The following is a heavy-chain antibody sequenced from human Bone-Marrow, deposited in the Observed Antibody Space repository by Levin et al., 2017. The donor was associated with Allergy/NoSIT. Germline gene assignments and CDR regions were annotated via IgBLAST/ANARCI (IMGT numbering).Heavy chain of an antibody. D-gene: IGHD2-21*02. Sequence: SCVASGFNFSNYGIQWVRQAPGKGLQWVAVISYDGANQYYADSVKGRFIISRDTFKKTVYLQMNSLTPEDTALYYCAKDSSVRVYCGGDCYPDYWGQGALVTVSS. V-gene: IGHV3-30*18. CDR3: AKDSSVRVYCGGDCYPDY. J-gene: IGHJ4*02. CDR1: GFNFSNYG. CDR2: ISYDGANQ.